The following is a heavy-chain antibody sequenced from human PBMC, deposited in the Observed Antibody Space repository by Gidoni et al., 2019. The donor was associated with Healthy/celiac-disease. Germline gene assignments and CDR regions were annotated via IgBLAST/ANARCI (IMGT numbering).Heavy chain of an antibody. J-gene: IGHJ4*02. CDR2: INPNSGGT. D-gene: IGHD2-15*01. CDR1: GSTLTGYY. Sequence: QVQLVQSGAEVKKPGASVKVSCKASGSTLTGYYMHWVRQAHGQGREWMGWINPNSGGTNYAQKFQGRVTMTRDTSISTAYMELSRLRSDDTAVYYCARGYCSGGSCSDDFDYWGQGTLVTVSS. CDR3: ARGYCSGGSCSDDFDY. V-gene: IGHV1-2*02.